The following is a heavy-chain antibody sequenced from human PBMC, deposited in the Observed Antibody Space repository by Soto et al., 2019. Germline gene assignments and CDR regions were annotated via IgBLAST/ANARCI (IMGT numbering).Heavy chain of an antibody. J-gene: IGHJ5*02. CDR1: GGSISSGGYS. D-gene: IGHD3-10*01. CDR2: IYHSGST. V-gene: IGHV4-30-2*01. Sequence: PSETLSLTCAVSGGSISSGGYSWSWIRQPPGKCLEWIGYIYHSGSTYYNPSLKSRVTMSVDTSKNQFSLKLSSVTAADTAVYYCARDLGWFGELSSPENWFDPWGQGTLVTVSS. CDR3: ARDLGWFGELSSPENWFDP.